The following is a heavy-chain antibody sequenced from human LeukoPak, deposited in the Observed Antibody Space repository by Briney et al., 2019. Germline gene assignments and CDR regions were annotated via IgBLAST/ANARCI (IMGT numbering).Heavy chain of an antibody. Sequence: SSETLSLTCNVSGASIRSFYWSWIRQPPGKGLEWIGSIYYSGSTYYNPSLKSRVTISVDASKNQFSLKLSSVTAADTAVYYCARVPGDYGDYVDYWGQGTLVTVSS. CDR1: GASIRSFY. V-gene: IGHV4-59*12. CDR2: IYYSGST. D-gene: IGHD4-17*01. J-gene: IGHJ4*02. CDR3: ARVPGDYGDYVDY.